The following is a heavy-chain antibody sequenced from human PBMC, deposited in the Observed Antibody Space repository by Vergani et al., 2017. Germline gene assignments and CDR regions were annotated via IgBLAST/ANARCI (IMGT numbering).Heavy chain of an antibody. Sequence: EVQLVESGGGLVQPGGSLKLSCAASGFTFSGSAMHWVRQASGKGLEWVGRIRSKANSYATAYAASVKGRFTISRDDSKNTAYLQMNSLKTEDTAVYYCTRDPGDGPKEGWFDPWGQGTLVTVSS. CDR2: IRSKANSYAT. CDR3: TRDPGDGPKEGWFDP. V-gene: IGHV3-73*02. CDR1: GFTFSGSA. D-gene: IGHD3-16*01. J-gene: IGHJ5*02.